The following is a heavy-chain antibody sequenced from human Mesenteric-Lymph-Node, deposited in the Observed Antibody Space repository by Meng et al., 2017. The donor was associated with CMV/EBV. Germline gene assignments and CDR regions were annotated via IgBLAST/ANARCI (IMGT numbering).Heavy chain of an antibody. J-gene: IGHJ6*02. CDR2: ISSSGITI. D-gene: IGHD3-10*01. Sequence: GESLKISCAASGFTFSSYEMNWVRQAPGKGLEWVSYISSSGITIYYADSVKGRFTIFRDNAKNSLYLQMNNLRADDTAIYYCAREKAHPMVRGVNYYYGMDVWGQGTPVTVSS. V-gene: IGHV3-48*03. CDR1: GFTFSSYE. CDR3: AREKAHPMVRGVNYYYGMDV.